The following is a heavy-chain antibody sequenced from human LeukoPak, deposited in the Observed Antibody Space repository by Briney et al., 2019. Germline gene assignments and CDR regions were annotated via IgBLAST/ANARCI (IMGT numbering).Heavy chain of an antibody. D-gene: IGHD3-10*01. V-gene: IGHV3-30*04. J-gene: IGHJ3*02. Sequence: GGSLRLSCAASGFTFSSYAMHWVRQAPGKGLEWVAVISYDGSNKYYADSVKGRFTISRDSFKNTLYLQMNSLRPEDTAVYYCAKEGDYYGSGSYRDGFDIWGQGTRATVSS. CDR1: GFTFSSYA. CDR2: ISYDGSNK. CDR3: AKEGDYYGSGSYRDGFDI.